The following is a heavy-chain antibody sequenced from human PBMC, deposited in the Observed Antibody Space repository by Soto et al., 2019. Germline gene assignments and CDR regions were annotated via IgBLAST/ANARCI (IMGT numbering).Heavy chain of an antibody. J-gene: IGHJ4*02. V-gene: IGHV1-8*01. D-gene: IGHD6-6*01. Sequence: ASVEVSCKASGYTFTSYDINWVRQATGQGLEWMGWMNPNSGNTGYAQKFQGRVTMTRNTSISTAYMELSSLRSEDTAVYYCARKIIVARRYIRNGVFWRQGTRGTV. CDR1: GYTFTSYD. CDR3: ARKIIVARRYIRNGVF. CDR2: MNPNSGNT.